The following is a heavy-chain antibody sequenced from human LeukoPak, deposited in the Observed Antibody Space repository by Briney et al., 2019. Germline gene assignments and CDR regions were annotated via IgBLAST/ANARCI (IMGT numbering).Heavy chain of an antibody. J-gene: IGHJ3*02. CDR2: ISGSGGST. D-gene: IGHD1-26*01. CDR1: GFTFSSYA. V-gene: IGHV3-23*01. CDR3: AKDMSFSGSYHGAFDI. Sequence: GGSLRLSCAASGFTFSSYAMSWVRQAPGKGLEWVSAISGSGGSTYYADSVKGRFTISRDNSKNTLYLQMNSLRAEDTALYYCAKDMSFSGSYHGAFDIWGQGTMVTVSS.